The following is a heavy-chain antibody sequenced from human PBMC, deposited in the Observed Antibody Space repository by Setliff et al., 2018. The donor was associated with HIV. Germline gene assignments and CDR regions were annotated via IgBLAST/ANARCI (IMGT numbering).Heavy chain of an antibody. CDR3: ARAPRSPLRWRDNLLSSSSFFMDV. V-gene: IGHV5-51*01. Sequence: PGESLKISCEASGYIFTDYWIGGVRQMPGKGLEWVGIIYPGDSDTRYSPSFQGQATFSADKSISAVYLQWDSLKASDSAIYYCARAPRSPLRWRDNLLSSSSFFMDVWGKGTTVTVS. CDR1: GYIFTDYW. J-gene: IGHJ6*03. CDR2: IYPGDSDT. D-gene: IGHD2-21*01.